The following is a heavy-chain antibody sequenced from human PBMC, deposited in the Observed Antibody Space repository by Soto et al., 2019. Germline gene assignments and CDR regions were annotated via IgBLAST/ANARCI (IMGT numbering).Heavy chain of an antibody. Sequence: ASVKVSCKASGYTFTSYGISWVRQAPGQGLEWMGWISAYNGNTNYAQKLQGRVTMTTDTSTSTAYMELRSLRSDDTAVYYCARDGNYGDYYYYMDVWGKGTTVTVSS. V-gene: IGHV1-18*01. CDR3: ARDGNYGDYYYYMDV. CDR1: GYTFTSYG. J-gene: IGHJ6*03. CDR2: ISAYNGNT. D-gene: IGHD4-17*01.